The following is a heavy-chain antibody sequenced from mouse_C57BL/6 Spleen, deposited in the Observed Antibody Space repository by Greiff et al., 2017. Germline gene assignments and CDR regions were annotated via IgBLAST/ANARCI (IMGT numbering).Heavy chain of an antibody. D-gene: IGHD1-1*01. CDR1: GFTFSSYA. V-gene: IGHV5-4*03. CDR3: ARRDYYGSSLDY. CDR2: ISDGGSYT. J-gene: IGHJ2*01. Sequence: EVMLVESGGGLVKPGGSLKLSCAASGFTFSSYAMSWVRQTPEKRLEWVATISDGGSYTYYPDNVKGRFTISRDNAKNNLYLQMSHLKSEDTAMYYYARRDYYGSSLDYWGQGTTLTVSS.